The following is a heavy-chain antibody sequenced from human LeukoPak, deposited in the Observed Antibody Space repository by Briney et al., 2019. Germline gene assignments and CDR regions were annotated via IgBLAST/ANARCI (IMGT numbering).Heavy chain of an antibody. D-gene: IGHD3-3*01. V-gene: IGHV3-23*01. Sequence: GGSLRLSCAASGFTFSSYAMSWIRQAPGKGLDWVSAVSGGGEDTYYPDSVKGRFTISRDNSKNTLYQQMNSLRVEDTAIYYCAKPRTMTTGVGRYFDLWGRGTLVTVSS. CDR1: GFTFSSYA. J-gene: IGHJ2*01. CDR3: AKPRTMTTGVGRYFDL. CDR2: VSGGGEDT.